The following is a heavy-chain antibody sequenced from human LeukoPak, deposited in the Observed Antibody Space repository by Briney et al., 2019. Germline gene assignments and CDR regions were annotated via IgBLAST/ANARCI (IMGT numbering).Heavy chain of an antibody. Sequence: GGSLRLSCAASGFTLSNAWMSWVRQAPGKGLEWVGRVKSKTDGGTIDYAAPVKGRFIISRDDSENTLYLQMNSLKTEDTAVYYCATDRGYNAFWGQGTLVTVSS. CDR2: VKSKTDGGTI. D-gene: IGHD5-24*01. V-gene: IGHV3-15*01. CDR1: GFTLSNAW. CDR3: ATDRGYNAF. J-gene: IGHJ4*02.